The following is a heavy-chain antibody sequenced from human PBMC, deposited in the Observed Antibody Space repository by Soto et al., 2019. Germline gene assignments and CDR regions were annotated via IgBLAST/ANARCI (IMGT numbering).Heavy chain of an antibody. V-gene: IGHV4-4*02. CDR3: ARSPLIRVPHGADNWYFDL. Sequence: QVQLQESGPGLVKPSGTLSLTCAVSSGSISSSNWWSWVRQPPGKGLEWIGEIYHSGSTNYNPSLKSRVTISVDKSKNQFSLKLSSVTAADTAVYYCARSPLIRVPHGADNWYFDLWGRGTLVTVSS. D-gene: IGHD3-10*01. CDR2: IYHSGST. J-gene: IGHJ2*01. CDR1: SGSISSSNW.